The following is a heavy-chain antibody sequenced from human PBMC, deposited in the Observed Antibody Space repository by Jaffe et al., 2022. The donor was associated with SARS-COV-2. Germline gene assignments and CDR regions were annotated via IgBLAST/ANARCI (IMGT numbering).Heavy chain of an antibody. V-gene: IGHV2-5*02. D-gene: IGHD2-15*01. CDR2: IYWDDDK. CDR1: GFSLSTSGVG. Sequence: QITLKESGPTLVKPTQTLTLTCTFSGFSLSTSGVGVGWIRQPPGKALEWLALIYWDDDKRYSPSLKSRLTITKDTSKNQVVLTMTNMDPVDTATYYCAHSYCSGGSCYSGAPHFDYWGQGTLVTVSS. CDR3: AHSYCSGGSCYSGAPHFDY. J-gene: IGHJ4*02.